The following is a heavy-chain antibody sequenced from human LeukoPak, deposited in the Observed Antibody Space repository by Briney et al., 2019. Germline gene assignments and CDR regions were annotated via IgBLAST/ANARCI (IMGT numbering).Heavy chain of an antibody. J-gene: IGHJ3*02. Sequence: ASVKVSCKASGYTFTAYYIHWVRQAPGHGLEWMGWINPYSGGTNYAQNFQGSVTMTRDTSISTAYMELSRLRSDDTAVYYCARTFYDISLAFDIWGQGTMVTVSS. CDR2: INPYSGGT. D-gene: IGHD3-22*01. CDR1: GYTFTAYY. CDR3: ARTFYDISLAFDI. V-gene: IGHV1-2*02.